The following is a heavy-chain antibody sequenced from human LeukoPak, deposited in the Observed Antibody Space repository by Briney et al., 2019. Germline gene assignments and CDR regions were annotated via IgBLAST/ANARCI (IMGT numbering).Heavy chain of an antibody. CDR3: AKGVSSWYYFDN. J-gene: IGHJ4*02. CDR2: IYSGGST. CDR1: GFTVSSNY. D-gene: IGHD6-13*01. Sequence: PGGSLRLSCAASGFTVSSNYMSWVRQARGKGLEGVSVIYSGGSTYYADSVKGRFTISRDDSKNTLYLHMSSLRAEDTAVYHCAKGVSSWYYFDNWGQGTLVTVSS. V-gene: IGHV3-66*01.